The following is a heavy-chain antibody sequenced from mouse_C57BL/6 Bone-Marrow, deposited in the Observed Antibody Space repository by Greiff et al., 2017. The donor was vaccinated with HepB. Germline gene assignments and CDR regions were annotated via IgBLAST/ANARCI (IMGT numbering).Heavy chain of an antibody. J-gene: IGHJ4*01. CDR1: GYTFTSYW. D-gene: IGHD1-1*01. CDR2: IHPNSGST. CDR3: ARTLYYYGSSPYYAMDY. Sequence: QVPLQQPGAELVKPGASVKLSCKASGYTFTSYWMHWVKQRPGQGLEWIGMIHPNSGSTNYNEKFKSKATLTVDKSSSTAYMQLSSLTSEDSAVYYCARTLYYYGSSPYYAMDYWGQGTSVTVSS. V-gene: IGHV1-64*01.